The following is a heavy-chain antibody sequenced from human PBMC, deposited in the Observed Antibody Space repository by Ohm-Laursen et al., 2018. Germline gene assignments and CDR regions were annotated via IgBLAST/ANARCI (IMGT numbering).Heavy chain of an antibody. CDR3: ARTYYYGSGRDY. CDR1: GGSISSSSYY. D-gene: IGHD3-10*01. V-gene: IGHV4-39*01. CDR2: IYYSGST. Sequence: PSETLSLTCTVSGGSISSSSYYWGWIRQPPGKGLEWIGSIYYSGSTYYNPSLKSRVTISVDTSKNQFSLKLSSVTAADTAVYYCARTYYYGSGRDYWGQGTLVTVSS. J-gene: IGHJ4*02.